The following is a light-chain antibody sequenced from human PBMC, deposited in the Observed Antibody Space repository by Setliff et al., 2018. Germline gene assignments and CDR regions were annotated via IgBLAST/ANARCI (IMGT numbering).Light chain of an antibody. CDR3: CSYAGGSTYV. Sequence: QSVLTQPPSASGSPGQSVTISCTGTSSDIGDYNYVSWYQQHPDKAPKLMIYEVSKRPSGVPDRFSGSKSGNTASLTVSGLQAEDEADYYCCSYAGGSTYVFGTGTKVTVL. V-gene: IGLV2-8*01. J-gene: IGLJ1*01. CDR2: EVS. CDR1: SSDIGDYNY.